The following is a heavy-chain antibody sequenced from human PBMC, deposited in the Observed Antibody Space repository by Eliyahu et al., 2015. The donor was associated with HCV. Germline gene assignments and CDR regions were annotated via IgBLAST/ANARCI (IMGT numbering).Heavy chain of an antibody. CDR1: GFTISGXA. CDR2: INTIATDT. V-gene: IGHV3-64D*08. Sequence: EXQLVESGGGLVQPGGSLTXXXSXAGFTISGXAMHWVRQAPGKGLEFISTINTIATDTYYADSVRGRFTISRDNSKNTLYLHMNSLRTEDTAVYYCVRMEYQPPPNNWYFGLDVWGQGTTVSVSS. D-gene: IGHD1-1*01. J-gene: IGHJ6*02. CDR3: VRMEYQPPPNNWYFGLDV.